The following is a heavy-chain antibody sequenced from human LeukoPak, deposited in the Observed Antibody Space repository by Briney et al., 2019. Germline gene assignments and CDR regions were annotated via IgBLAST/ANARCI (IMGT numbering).Heavy chain of an antibody. D-gene: IGHD6-6*01. Sequence: ASVEVSCKATVYTGTMSHRSCVRRAPGQGLEYMGIINPSGGSTSHAPKFQGRVTMTRDTSTSTVYMELSSLRSEDTAVYYCARDPRSSSPQHGFDPWGQGTLVTVSS. CDR2: INPSGGST. J-gene: IGHJ5*02. V-gene: IGHV1-46*01. CDR1: VYTGTMSH. CDR3: ARDPRSSSPQHGFDP.